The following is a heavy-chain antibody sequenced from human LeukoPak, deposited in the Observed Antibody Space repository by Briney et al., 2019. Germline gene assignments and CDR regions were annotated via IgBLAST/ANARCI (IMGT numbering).Heavy chain of an antibody. J-gene: IGHJ4*02. D-gene: IGHD2-2*01. CDR2: ISWNSGSV. Sequence: PGGSLRLSCAASGFTFDDYAMHWVRQAPGKGLEWVSGISWNSGSVGYADSVKGRFTISRDNAKNSLYLQMNSLRAEDTAVYYCARDPYCSSTSCYCDYWGQGTLVTVSS. CDR3: ARDPYCSSTSCYCDY. CDR1: GFTFDDYA. V-gene: IGHV3-9*01.